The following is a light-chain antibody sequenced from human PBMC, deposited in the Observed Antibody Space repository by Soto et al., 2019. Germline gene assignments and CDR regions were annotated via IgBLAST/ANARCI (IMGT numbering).Light chain of an antibody. V-gene: IGKV3-11*01. J-gene: IGKJ5*01. CDR1: QSVSSY. CDR2: DAS. Sequence: EILLTQSPATLSLSPGERATLSCGASQSVSSYLAWYQQKPGQAPRLLIYDASNRATGIPARFSGSGSGTDFTLTISSLEHEDFAVYYCQQRSNWPITFGQGTRLEI. CDR3: QQRSNWPIT.